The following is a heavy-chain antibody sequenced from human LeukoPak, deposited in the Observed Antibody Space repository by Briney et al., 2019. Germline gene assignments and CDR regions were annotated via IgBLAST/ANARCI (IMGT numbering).Heavy chain of an antibody. CDR2: IYHSGST. J-gene: IGHJ4*02. V-gene: IGHV4-4*09. CDR3: ASVMITFGGVIVIPGYFDY. CDR1: GGSISSYY. Sequence: PSETLSLTCTVSGGSISSYYWSWIRQPPGKGLEWIGYIYHSGSTDYNPSLKSRVTISVDTSKSQFSLKLTSVTAADTAVYYCASVMITFGGVIVIPGYFDYWGQGTLVTVSS. D-gene: IGHD3-16*02.